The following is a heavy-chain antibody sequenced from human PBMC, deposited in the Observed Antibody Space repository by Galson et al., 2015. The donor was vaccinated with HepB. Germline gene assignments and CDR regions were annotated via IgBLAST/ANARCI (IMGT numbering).Heavy chain of an antibody. V-gene: IGHV3-30*03. Sequence: SLRLSCAASGFDFSAYGMHWVRQAPGKGLEWLSVISYDSRNKFYADTVRGRFTISRDSSKNTLYLQMDSLRPGDTAVYYCARVVVLSETYLGQEDLDHWGQGTLVTVSS. J-gene: IGHJ4*02. D-gene: IGHD3-3*01. CDR2: ISYDSRNK. CDR3: ARVVVLSETYLGQEDLDH. CDR1: GFDFSAYG.